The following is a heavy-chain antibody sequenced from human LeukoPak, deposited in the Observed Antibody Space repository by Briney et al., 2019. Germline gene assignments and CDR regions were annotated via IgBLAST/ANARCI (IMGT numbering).Heavy chain of an antibody. V-gene: IGHV3-48*01. CDR1: GFTFSTYS. Sequence: GGSLRLSCAASGFTFSTYSMNWVRQAPGKGLEWVSYISSTSSGKYYADSVRGRFTISRDNGKNSLYLQMNSLRAEDTAVYDCAREAVTSSDYWGQGTLVTVSS. CDR3: AREAVTSSDY. CDR2: ISSTSSGK. D-gene: IGHD2-21*02. J-gene: IGHJ4*02.